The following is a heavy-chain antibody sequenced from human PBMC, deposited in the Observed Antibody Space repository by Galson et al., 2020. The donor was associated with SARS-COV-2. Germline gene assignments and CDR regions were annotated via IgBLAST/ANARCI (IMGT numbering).Heavy chain of an antibody. CDR2: ISGRGDTT. J-gene: IGHJ3*02. CDR3: TKWRRCFSGRCSDAFQI. CDR1: GFTFNDYA. V-gene: IGHV3-23*01. D-gene: IGHD2-15*01. Sequence: GGSLRLSCAASGFTFNDYAMSWVRQAPGKGLEWVSTISGRGDTTYYTDTVKGRFTMSRDNSENTLDLQMSSLRADDTAVYYCTKWRRCFSGRCSDAFQIWGKGTTVTVAS.